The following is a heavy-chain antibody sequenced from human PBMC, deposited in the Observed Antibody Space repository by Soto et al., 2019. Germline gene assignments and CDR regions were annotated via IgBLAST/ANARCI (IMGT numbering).Heavy chain of an antibody. CDR1: GFTFTSSA. CDR2: INPDNGNT. D-gene: IGHD2-15*01. J-gene: IGHJ5*02. V-gene: IGHV1-3*01. Sequence: GASVKVSCKASGFTFTSSAVQWVRQAPGQRLEWMGWINPDNGNTKSSQKFQDRVIITRDTSASTAYMDLSSLRSEDTAVYYCARGIATGQLDPWGQGTLVTVSS. CDR3: ARGIATGQLDP.